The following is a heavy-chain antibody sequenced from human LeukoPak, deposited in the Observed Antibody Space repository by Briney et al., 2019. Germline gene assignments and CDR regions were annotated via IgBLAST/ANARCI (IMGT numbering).Heavy chain of an antibody. D-gene: IGHD6-19*01. Sequence: PSETLSLTCTVSGGSISSYYWSLIRQPPGKGLEWIGYIYYSGSTNYNPSLKSRVTISVDTSKNQFSLKLSSVTAADTAVYYCAREAVAIDYWGQGTLVTVSS. J-gene: IGHJ4*02. V-gene: IGHV4-59*01. CDR1: GGSISSYY. CDR2: IYYSGST. CDR3: AREAVAIDY.